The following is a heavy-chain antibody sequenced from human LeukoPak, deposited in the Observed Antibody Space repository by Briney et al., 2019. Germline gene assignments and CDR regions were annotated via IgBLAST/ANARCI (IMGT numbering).Heavy chain of an antibody. V-gene: IGHV3-7*03. D-gene: IGHD5-18*01. CDR2: IKQDGSEK. CDR1: GFTFTTYW. CDR3: AKWSSEYNYGGSGFDF. Sequence: LPGGSLRLSCAASGFTFTTYWMGWVRQAPGKGLEWVANIKQDGSEKYYADSVKGRFTISRDNAKNSLYLQMNSLRAEDTAFYYCAKWSSEYNYGGSGFDFWGQGTLVTVSS. J-gene: IGHJ4*02.